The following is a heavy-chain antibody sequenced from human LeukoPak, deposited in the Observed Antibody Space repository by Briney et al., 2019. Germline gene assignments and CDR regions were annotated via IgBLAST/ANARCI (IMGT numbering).Heavy chain of an antibody. V-gene: IGHV4-39*07. D-gene: IGHD3-10*01. J-gene: IGHJ4*02. CDR1: GDSISSNNYY. Sequence: PSETLSLTCIVSGDSISSNNYYWGWIRQPPGKGLEWLGSIYTGTTYNNPSLKSRVTISVDTSKNQFSLKLSSVTAADTAVYYCARGSSGVRGVPSLDYWGQGTLVTVSS. CDR2: IYTGTT. CDR3: ARGSSGVRGVPSLDY.